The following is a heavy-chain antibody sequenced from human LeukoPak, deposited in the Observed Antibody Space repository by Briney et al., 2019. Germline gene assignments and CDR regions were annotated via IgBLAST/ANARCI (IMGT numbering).Heavy chain of an antibody. Sequence: SETLSLTCTVSGYSISSGYYWGWIRQPPGKGLEWFGGIYHSGCTYYNPSLKSRVTISVDTSKNQFSLKLSSVTAADTAVYYCATRYDYVWGSYSIWGQGTMVTVSS. CDR1: GYSISSGYY. CDR3: ATRYDYVWGSYSI. CDR2: IYHSGCT. D-gene: IGHD3-16*01. V-gene: IGHV4-38-2*02. J-gene: IGHJ3*02.